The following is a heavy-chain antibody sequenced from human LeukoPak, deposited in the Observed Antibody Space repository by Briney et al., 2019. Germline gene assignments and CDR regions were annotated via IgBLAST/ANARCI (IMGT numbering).Heavy chain of an antibody. CDR2: IKSKTDGGTT. CDR1: GFTFSNAW. J-gene: IGHJ4*02. CDR3: AKLMGCSSTSCPAAFDY. Sequence: PGGSLRLSCAASGFTFSNAWMSWVRQAPGKGLEWVGRIKSKTDGGTTDYAAPVKGRFTISRDNSKNTLYLQMNSLRAEDTAVYYCAKLMGCSSTSCPAAFDYWGQGTLVTVSS. D-gene: IGHD2-2*01. V-gene: IGHV3-15*01.